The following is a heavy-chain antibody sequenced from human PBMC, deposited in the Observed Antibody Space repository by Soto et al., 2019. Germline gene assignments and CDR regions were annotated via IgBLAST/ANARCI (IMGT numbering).Heavy chain of an antibody. Sequence: GASLKISCTGSGYSFTSYWIGWVRQMPGKGLEWMGIISPGDSDTRYSPSFQGQVTISADKSISTAYLQWSSLKASDTAMYYCARIGRCTNGVCYYYGMDVWGQGTTVTVSS. CDR2: ISPGDSDT. CDR3: ARIGRCTNGVCYYYGMDV. V-gene: IGHV5-51*01. J-gene: IGHJ6*02. CDR1: GYSFTSYW. D-gene: IGHD2-8*01.